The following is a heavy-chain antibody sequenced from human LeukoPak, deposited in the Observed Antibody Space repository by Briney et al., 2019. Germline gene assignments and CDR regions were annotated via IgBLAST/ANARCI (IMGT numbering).Heavy chain of an antibody. V-gene: IGHV3-23*01. CDR2: ISHSGGGT. Sequence: GGSLRLSCAASGFTFSSYAMSWVRQAPGKGLEWVSTISHSGGGTYYADSVKGRFTISRDNSKNTLYLQMNSLRAEDTAVYYCAELGITMIGGVWGKGTTVTISS. D-gene: IGHD3-10*02. CDR1: GFTFSSYA. CDR3: AELGITMIGGV. J-gene: IGHJ6*04.